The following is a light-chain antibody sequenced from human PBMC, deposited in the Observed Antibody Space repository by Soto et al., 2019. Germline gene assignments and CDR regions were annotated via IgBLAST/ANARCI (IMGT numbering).Light chain of an antibody. CDR3: HQRSNWPSPTWT. V-gene: IGKV3-11*01. Sequence: EIVLTQSPATLCWSAGERATLSCRASQTVSSYLAWYQHKPGQAPRLLIYGTSNRASDIPARFSGSGSGTDFTLTISSLEPEDFAVYYCHQRSNWPSPTWTFGQGTKVEF. J-gene: IGKJ1*01. CDR1: QTVSSY. CDR2: GTS.